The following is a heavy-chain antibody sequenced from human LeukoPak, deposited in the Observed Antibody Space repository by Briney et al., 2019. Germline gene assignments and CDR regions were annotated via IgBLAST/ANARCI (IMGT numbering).Heavy chain of an antibody. Sequence: PGGSLRLSCAASGFTFSSYGMHWVRQAPGKGLEWVAVISYDGSNKYYADSVKGRFTISRDNSKNTLYLQMNSLRAEDTAVYYCARDPRIGYDFWSGYYPTDYWGQGTLVTVSS. CDR2: ISYDGSNK. D-gene: IGHD3-3*01. J-gene: IGHJ4*02. CDR1: GFTFSSYG. V-gene: IGHV3-30*03. CDR3: ARDPRIGYDFWSGYYPTDY.